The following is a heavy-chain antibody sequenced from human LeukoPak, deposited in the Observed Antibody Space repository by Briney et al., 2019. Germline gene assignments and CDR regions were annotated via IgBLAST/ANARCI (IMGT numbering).Heavy chain of an antibody. CDR2: INPNSGGT. CDR1: GYTFTGYY. V-gene: IGHV1-2*02. D-gene: IGHD5-18*01. J-gene: IGHJ4*02. CDR3: ARDTLYSYSYDY. Sequence: VASVKVSCKASGYTFTGYYMHWVRQAPGQGLEWMGWINPNSGGTNYAQKFQGRVTMTRDTSISTAYMELSSLRSDDTALYYCARDTLYSYSYDYWGQGTLVTVSS.